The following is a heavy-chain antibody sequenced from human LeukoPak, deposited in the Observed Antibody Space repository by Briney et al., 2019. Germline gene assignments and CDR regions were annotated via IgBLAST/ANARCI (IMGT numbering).Heavy chain of an antibody. Sequence: ASVKVSCKASGYTFTSYGISWVRQAPGQGLEWMGWISAYNGNTNYAQKLQGRVTMTTDTSTSTACMELRSLRSDDTAVYYCARVDSSGWYRRYFDYWGQGTLVTVSS. CDR2: ISAYNGNT. V-gene: IGHV1-18*01. J-gene: IGHJ4*02. D-gene: IGHD6-19*01. CDR3: ARVDSSGWYRRYFDY. CDR1: GYTFTSYG.